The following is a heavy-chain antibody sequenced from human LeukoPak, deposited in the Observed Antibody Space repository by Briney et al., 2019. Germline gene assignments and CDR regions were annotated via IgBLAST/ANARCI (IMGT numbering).Heavy chain of an antibody. CDR3: AKDWSYDRQNSFDY. Sequence: GGSLRLSCAASGYTFSSYAMSWVRQAPGKGLEWVSAISGSGGSTYYADSAKGRFTISRDNSKNTLYLQMNSLRAEDTAVYYCAKDWSYDRQNSFDYWGQGTLVTVSS. D-gene: IGHD3-22*01. V-gene: IGHV3-23*01. J-gene: IGHJ4*02. CDR2: ISGSGGST. CDR1: GYTFSSYA.